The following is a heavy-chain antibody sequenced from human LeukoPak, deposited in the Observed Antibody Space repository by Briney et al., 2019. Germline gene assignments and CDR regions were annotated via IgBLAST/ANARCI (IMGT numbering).Heavy chain of an antibody. CDR2: IYTSGST. Sequence: SETLSLTCTVSGNSFGDYYWSWIRQPAGKGLEWIGRIYTSGSTTYNPSLKSRVTMSVDTSKSQFSLNLMSVTAADTAVYYCAKSNTLVRGEDIWGKGTTVTISS. V-gene: IGHV4-4*07. CDR3: AKSNTLVRGEDI. CDR1: GNSFGDYY. J-gene: IGHJ6*04. D-gene: IGHD3-10*01.